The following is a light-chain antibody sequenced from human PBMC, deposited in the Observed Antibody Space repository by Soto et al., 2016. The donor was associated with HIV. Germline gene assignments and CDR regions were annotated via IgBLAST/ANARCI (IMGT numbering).Light chain of an antibody. CDR1: NIGSKS. Sequence: SYELTQSPSLSVAPRKTARITCGGNNIGSKSVHWYQQKPGQVPALVVYDDSDRPSGIPERFSGSNSGNTATLTISRVEAGDEADYYCQVWDVSSDHVVFGGGTKLTVL. CDR3: QVWDVSSDHVV. CDR2: DDS. V-gene: IGLV3-21*03. J-gene: IGLJ2*01.